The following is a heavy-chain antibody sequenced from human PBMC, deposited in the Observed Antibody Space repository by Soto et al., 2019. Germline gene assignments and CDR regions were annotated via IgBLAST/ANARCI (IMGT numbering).Heavy chain of an antibody. CDR1: GYSLTRYC. J-gene: IGHJ3*02. V-gene: IGHV5-51*01. CDR2: IYPGDSDT. D-gene: IGHD2-2*01. CDR3: ASHTRYCSSTSCTLGGDAFDI. Sequence: EYLKISCTASGYSLTRYCIGWVCQLPWKGLPWLRIIYPGDSDTRYSPSFQGKVTISADKSISTAYLQWSSLKDSDTAMYYCASHTRYCSSTSCTLGGDAFDIWGQGTMEAVSS.